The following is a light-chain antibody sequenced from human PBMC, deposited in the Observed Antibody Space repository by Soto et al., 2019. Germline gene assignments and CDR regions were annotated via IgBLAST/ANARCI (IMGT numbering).Light chain of an antibody. CDR2: DAS. J-gene: IGKJ2*01. CDR1: QSVSRY. V-gene: IGKV3-11*01. CDR3: QHYGGSPLYT. Sequence: EVVLTQSPASLSLSPGERATLSCRASQSVSRYLAWYQQKPGQAPRLLIYDASNRATGIPARFSGSGSGTDFTLTISSLEPEDSAVYYCQHYGGSPLYTFGQGTKLEIK.